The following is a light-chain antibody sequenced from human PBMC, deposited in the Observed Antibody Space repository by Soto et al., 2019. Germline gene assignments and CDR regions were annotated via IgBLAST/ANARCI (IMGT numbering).Light chain of an antibody. J-gene: IGKJ3*01. CDR2: AAS. Sequence: DIQLTQSPSFLSASVGDRVTITCRASQGISSYLAWYQQKPGKAPKLLIYAASTLQSGVPSRFSGSGSGTAFTLTISSLQPEDFATYYCQQLNSYPGTFAPGTKVDIK. CDR3: QQLNSYPGT. CDR1: QGISSY. V-gene: IGKV1-9*01.